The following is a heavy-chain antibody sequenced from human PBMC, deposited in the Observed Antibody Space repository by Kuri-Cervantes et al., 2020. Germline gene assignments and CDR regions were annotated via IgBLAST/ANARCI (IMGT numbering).Heavy chain of an antibody. CDR3: ARDRFGELFHYYYYYGMDV. CDR2: IYYSGST. Sequence: SETLSLTCTVSGGSISSSSYYWGWIRQPPGKGLEWIGSIYYSGSTYYNPSLKSRVTISVDTSKNQFSLKLSSVTAADTAVYYCARDRFGELFHYYYYYGMDVWGQGTTVTVSS. D-gene: IGHD3-10*01. CDR1: GGSISSSSYY. V-gene: IGHV4-39*07. J-gene: IGHJ6*02.